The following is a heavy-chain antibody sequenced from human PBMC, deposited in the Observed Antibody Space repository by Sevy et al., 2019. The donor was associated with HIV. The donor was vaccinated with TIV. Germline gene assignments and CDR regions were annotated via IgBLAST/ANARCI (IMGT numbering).Heavy chain of an antibody. CDR2: VYYSGGT. Sequence: SETLSLTCIVSGGSIRRSTYYWGWIRQPPGKGLEWIGGVYYSGGTYYNPSLKSRVTISVDTSKNHFSLKLSSVTAADTALYYCARPMEKATYDTFDIWGQWTMVTVSS. J-gene: IGHJ3*02. CDR3: ARPMEKATYDTFDI. V-gene: IGHV4-39*01. D-gene: IGHD1-26*01. CDR1: GGSIRRSTYY.